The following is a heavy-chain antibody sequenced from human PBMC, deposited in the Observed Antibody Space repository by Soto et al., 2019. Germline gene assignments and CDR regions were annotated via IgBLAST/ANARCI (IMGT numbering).Heavy chain of an antibody. CDR2: INPGSGNT. Sequence: QVQLVQSGAEVKKPGGSVKISCKTSGYTFMTYALHWVRQAPGQRLEWMGWINPGSGNTEYSQKLXXRXXITRDTSARTVFMDVANLTSEDTAVYYCARIRMLWYGELSHWGQGTLVTVSA. D-gene: IGHD3-10*01. J-gene: IGHJ4*02. V-gene: IGHV1-3*01. CDR3: ARIRMLWYGELSH. CDR1: GYTFMTYA.